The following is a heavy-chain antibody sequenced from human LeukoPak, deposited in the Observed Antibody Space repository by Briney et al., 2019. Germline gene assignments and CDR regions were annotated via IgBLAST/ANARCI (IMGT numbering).Heavy chain of an antibody. CDR2: INHSGST. V-gene: IGHV4-34*01. D-gene: IGHD6-19*01. J-gene: IGHJ4*02. CDR1: GVSFSGYY. Sequence: SETLSLTCAVYGVSFSGYYWSWIRQPPGKGREWIGEINHSGSTNYNPSLKSRGTISGDTSKNQFSLKLSSVTAADTAVYYCARRKQWLEYDYWGQGTLVTVSS. CDR3: ARRKQWLEYDY.